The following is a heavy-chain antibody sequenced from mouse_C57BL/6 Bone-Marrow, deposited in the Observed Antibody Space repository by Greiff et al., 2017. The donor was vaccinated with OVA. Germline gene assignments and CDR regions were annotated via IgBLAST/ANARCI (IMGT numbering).Heavy chain of an antibody. CDR2: ISSGGDYI. Sequence: EVKLQESGEGLVKPGGSLKLSCAASGFTFSSYAMSWVRQTPEKRLEWVAYISSGGDYIYYADTVKGRFTISRDNARNTLYLQMSSLKSEDTAMYYCTRGTYYDWYFDVWGTGTTVTVSS. J-gene: IGHJ1*03. V-gene: IGHV5-9-1*02. CDR1: GFTFSSYA. D-gene: IGHD1-1*02. CDR3: TRGTYYDWYFDV.